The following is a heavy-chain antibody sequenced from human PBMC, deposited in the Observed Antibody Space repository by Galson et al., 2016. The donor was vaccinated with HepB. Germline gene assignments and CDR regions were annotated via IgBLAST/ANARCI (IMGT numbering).Heavy chain of an antibody. V-gene: IGHV3-9*01. Sequence: SLRLSCAASGFTFHEYALHWVRQAPGKGLEWVAGISWDSVTMGYGDAVKGRFTISRDNAKKSLYLEMNRLRPEDTALYYCAKDVVGSSPSAGTYYYYGMDLWGKGTTVTVSS. D-gene: IGHD5/OR15-5a*01. CDR1: GFTFHEYA. CDR3: AKDVVGSSPSAGTYYYYGMDL. CDR2: ISWDSVTM. J-gene: IGHJ6*04.